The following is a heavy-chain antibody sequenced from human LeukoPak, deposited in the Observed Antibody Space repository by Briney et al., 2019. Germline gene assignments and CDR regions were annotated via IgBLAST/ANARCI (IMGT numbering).Heavy chain of an antibody. CDR1: GGSISSGDYY. J-gene: IGHJ3*02. D-gene: IGHD6-6*01. CDR3: ARHRSYPSMAFDI. Sequence: SQTLSLTCTVSGGSISSGDYYWSWIRQPPGKGLEWIGSIYHSGSTYYNPSLKSRVTISVDTSKNQFSLKLSSVTAADTAVYYCARHRSYPSMAFDIWGQGTMVTVSS. CDR2: IYHSGST. V-gene: IGHV4-39*01.